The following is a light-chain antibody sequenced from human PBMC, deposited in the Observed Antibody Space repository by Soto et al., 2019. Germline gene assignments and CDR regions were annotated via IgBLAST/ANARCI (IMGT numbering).Light chain of an antibody. CDR3: QQTYRFPLT. CDR1: QTVMSY. V-gene: IGKV1-39*01. J-gene: IGKJ4*01. Sequence: DIEMTQSPASLSTCVRDRVTITGRAGQTVMSYLHWYQQKPGQAPNLLIYVASYLHSGVPSRFSGSGSGTDFTLTISNVQPEDSATYFCQQTYRFPLTFGGGTKVDIK. CDR2: VAS.